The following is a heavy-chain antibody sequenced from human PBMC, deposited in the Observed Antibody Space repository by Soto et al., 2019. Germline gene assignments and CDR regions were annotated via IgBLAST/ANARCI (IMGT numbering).Heavy chain of an antibody. CDR2: IYWNDDK. V-gene: IGHV2-5*01. CDR3: AHRLGPPLYDFWSGYWFDP. CDR1: GFSLSTSGVG. J-gene: IGHJ5*02. Sequence: KESGPTLVKPTQTLTLTCTFSGFSLSTSGVGVGWIRQPPGKALEWLALIYWNDDKRYSPSLKSRLTITKDTSKNQVVLTMTNMDPVDTATYYCAHRLGPPLYDFWSGYWFDPWGQGTLVTVSS. D-gene: IGHD3-3*01.